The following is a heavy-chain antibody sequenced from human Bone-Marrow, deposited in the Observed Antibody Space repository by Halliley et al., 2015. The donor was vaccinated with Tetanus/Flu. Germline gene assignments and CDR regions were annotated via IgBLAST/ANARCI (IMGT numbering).Heavy chain of an antibody. V-gene: IGHV4-59*09. D-gene: IGHD6-6*01. J-gene: IGHJ4*02. CDR2: IYDRGTT. Sequence: LGWVGYIYDRGTTNYNPSLMDRVVLSLDTSKNQFSLRLTSVTAADTAVYYCARGQLAARYFDYWGQGTLVTVST. CDR3: ARGQLAARYFDY.